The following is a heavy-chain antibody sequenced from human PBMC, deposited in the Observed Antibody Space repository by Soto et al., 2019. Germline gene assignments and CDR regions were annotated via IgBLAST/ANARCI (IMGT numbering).Heavy chain of an antibody. CDR1: GGSISSYD. J-gene: IGHJ5*02. CDR3: ARGIVGAAANWFDP. V-gene: IGHV4-59*01. CDR2: IYYSGST. D-gene: IGHD1-26*01. Sequence: SETLSRTCTVSGGSISSYDWSWSLQPPGKGLEWIGYIYYSGSTNYNPSLKSRVTISVDTSKNQFSLKLSSVTAADTAVYYCARGIVGAAANWFDPWGQGTLVTVS.